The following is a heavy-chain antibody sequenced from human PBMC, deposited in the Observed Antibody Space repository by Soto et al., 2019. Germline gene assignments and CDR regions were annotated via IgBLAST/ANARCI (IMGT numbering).Heavy chain of an antibody. CDR2: IYYSGST. V-gene: IGHV4-59*08. CDR3: ARLAPQLLRFLEWSPTYYMDV. Sequence: PSETLSLTCTVSDGSISSYYWSWIRQPPGKGLEWIGYIYYSGSTNYNPSLKSRVTISVDTSKNQFSLKLSSVTAADTAVYYCARLAPQLLRFLEWSPTYYMDVWGKGTTVTVSS. D-gene: IGHD3-3*01. J-gene: IGHJ6*03. CDR1: DGSISSYY.